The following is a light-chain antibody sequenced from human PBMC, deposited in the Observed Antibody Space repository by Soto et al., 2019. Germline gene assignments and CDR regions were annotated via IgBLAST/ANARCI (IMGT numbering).Light chain of an antibody. CDR3: TSLTTSTTMK. V-gene: IGLV2-14*01. CDR2: DVN. J-gene: IGLJ2*01. CDR1: SSDVGAYNY. Sequence: QSVLTQPASVSGSPGQSITISCTGTSSDVGAYNYVSWYQQHPGKAPKLMIYDVNIRPSGVSNRFAGSKSGNTASLTISGLQAEDEGDYYCTSLTTSTTMKFGGGTKLTVL.